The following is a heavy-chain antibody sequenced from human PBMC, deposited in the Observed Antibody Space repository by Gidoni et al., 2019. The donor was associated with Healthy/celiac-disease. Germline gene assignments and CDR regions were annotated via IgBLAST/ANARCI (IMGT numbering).Heavy chain of an antibody. J-gene: IGHJ3*02. Sequence: QLQLQESGPGLVKPSETLSLTCTVSGASISSSRYYWGWIRQPPGKGLEWIGSTYYSGGTDYNPSLKSRVTISVYTSKNQFSLKLSSVTAADTAVYYCARPYGREDAFDIWGQGTMVTVSS. CDR1: GASISSSRYY. D-gene: IGHD3-10*01. CDR3: ARPYGREDAFDI. CDR2: TYYSGGT. V-gene: IGHV4-39*01.